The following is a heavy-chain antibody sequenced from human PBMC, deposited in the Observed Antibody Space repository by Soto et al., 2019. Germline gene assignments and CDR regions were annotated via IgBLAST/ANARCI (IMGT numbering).Heavy chain of an antibody. D-gene: IGHD3-3*01. Sequence: GGSLRLSCAASGFTFSSYAMHWVRQAPGKGLEWVAVISYDGSNKYYADSVKGRFTISRDNSKNTLYLQMNSLRAEDTAVYYCARDWSLSWYYFDYWGQGTLVTVSS. J-gene: IGHJ4*02. CDR3: ARDWSLSWYYFDY. V-gene: IGHV3-30-3*01. CDR1: GFTFSSYA. CDR2: ISYDGSNK.